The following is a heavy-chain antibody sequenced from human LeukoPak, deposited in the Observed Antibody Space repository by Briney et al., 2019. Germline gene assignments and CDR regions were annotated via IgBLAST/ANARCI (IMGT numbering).Heavy chain of an antibody. Sequence: ASVKVSCKASGYTFTSYGISWVRQAPGQGLKWMGWISAYNGNTNYAQKLQGRVTMTTDTSTSTAYMELRSLRSDDTAVYYCARGRDCSSTSCYWTYYYYGMDVWGQGTTVTVSS. V-gene: IGHV1-18*01. D-gene: IGHD2-2*01. CDR2: ISAYNGNT. J-gene: IGHJ6*02. CDR3: ARGRDCSSTSCYWTYYYYGMDV. CDR1: GYTFTSYG.